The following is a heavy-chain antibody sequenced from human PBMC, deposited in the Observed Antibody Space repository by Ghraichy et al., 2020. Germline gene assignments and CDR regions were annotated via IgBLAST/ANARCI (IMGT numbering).Heavy chain of an antibody. J-gene: IGHJ4*02. CDR3: ARGPRTNWEDY. CDR1: GGSFSGYY. CDR2: INHSGST. Sequence: SETLSLTCAVYGGSFSGYYWSWIRQPPGKGLEWIGEINHSGSTNYNPSLKSRVTISVDTSKNQFSLKLSSVTAADTAVYYCARGPRTNWEDYWGQGTLVTVSS. D-gene: IGHD7-27*01. V-gene: IGHV4-34*01.